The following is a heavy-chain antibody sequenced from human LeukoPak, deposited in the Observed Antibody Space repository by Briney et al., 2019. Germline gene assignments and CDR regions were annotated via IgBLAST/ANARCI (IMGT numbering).Heavy chain of an antibody. Sequence: GGSLRLSCAASAFSFSHYDLHWVRQAPGKGLEWVALISSDGSHEYYPDSVKGRFTISRDNSKNTLYLQMNSLRAEDTAVYYCARVLPYSSGWYLPSGMDVWGQGTTVTVSS. J-gene: IGHJ6*02. V-gene: IGHV3-30*03. CDR3: ARVLPYSSGWYLPSGMDV. CDR2: ISSDGSHE. D-gene: IGHD6-19*01. CDR1: AFSFSHYD.